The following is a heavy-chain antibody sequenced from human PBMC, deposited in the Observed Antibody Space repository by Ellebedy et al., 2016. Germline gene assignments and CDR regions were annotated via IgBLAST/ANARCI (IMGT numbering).Heavy chain of an antibody. V-gene: IGHV3-11*05. CDR1: DVSFSNNY. J-gene: IGHJ4*02. D-gene: IGHD2-15*01. CDR3: ARGYCSDITCAE. CDR2: ISGRDST. Sequence: GGSLRLXCSGSDVSFSNNYISWIRQAPGEGLEWVSYISGRDSTDYGDSVKGRFTISRDNAKKVVYLQMNSLRGEDTAVYYCARGYCSDITCAEWGQGTLVTVSS.